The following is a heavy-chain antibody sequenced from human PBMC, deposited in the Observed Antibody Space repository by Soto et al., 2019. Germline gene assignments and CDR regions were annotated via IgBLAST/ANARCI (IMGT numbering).Heavy chain of an antibody. CDR3: ARAEGSSSWYAALNYYYYGMDV. CDR2: IYYSGST. Sequence: QVQLQESGPGLVKPSQTLSLTCTVSGGSISSGGYYWSWIRQHPGKGLEWIGYIYYSGSTYYNPSLKSRVTISVDTSKNQFSLKLSSVTAADTAVYYCARAEGSSSWYAALNYYYYGMDVWGQGTTVTVSS. V-gene: IGHV4-31*03. D-gene: IGHD6-13*01. CDR1: GGSISSGGYY. J-gene: IGHJ6*02.